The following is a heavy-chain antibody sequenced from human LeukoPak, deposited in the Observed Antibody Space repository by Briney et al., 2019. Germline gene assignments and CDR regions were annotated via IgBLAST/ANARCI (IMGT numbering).Heavy chain of an antibody. V-gene: IGHV3-30*04. Sequence: GSLRLSCAASGFTFSYYAMHWVREVPGKGLEWVAVISNDGSNTNYADSVKGRFTISRDKSKNTLYLQMNSLRAEDTAVYYRARDYYAGYKSGWYQINYWGQGTLVTVSS. CDR1: GFTFSYYA. CDR3: ARDYYAGYKSGWYQINY. D-gene: IGHD6-19*01. J-gene: IGHJ4*02. CDR2: ISNDGSNT.